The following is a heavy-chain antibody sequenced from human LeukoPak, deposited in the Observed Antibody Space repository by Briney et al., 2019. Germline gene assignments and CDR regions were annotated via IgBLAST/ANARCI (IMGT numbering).Heavy chain of an antibody. Sequence: SETLSLTCTVSGGSISSGGYSWSRIRQPPGKGLEWIGYIYYSGSTYYNPSLKSRVTISVDTSKNQFSLKLSSVTAADTAVYYCAREYSYGHIDYWGQGTLVTVSS. CDR3: AREYSYGHIDY. V-gene: IGHV4-30-4*07. CDR2: IYYSGST. CDR1: GGSISSGGYS. D-gene: IGHD5-18*01. J-gene: IGHJ4*02.